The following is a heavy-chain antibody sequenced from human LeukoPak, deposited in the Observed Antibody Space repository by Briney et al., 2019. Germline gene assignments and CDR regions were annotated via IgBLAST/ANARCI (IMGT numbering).Heavy chain of an antibody. Sequence: SETLSLTCTVSGVSISTSTHYWAWIRQPPGKGLEWIGYIYYSGSTNYNPSLKSRVTISVDTSKNQLSLKLSSVTAADTAVYYCARGGFFLDYWGQGTLVTVSS. D-gene: IGHD3-10*01. CDR1: GVSISTSTHY. V-gene: IGHV4-61*05. CDR2: IYYSGST. CDR3: ARGGFFLDY. J-gene: IGHJ4*02.